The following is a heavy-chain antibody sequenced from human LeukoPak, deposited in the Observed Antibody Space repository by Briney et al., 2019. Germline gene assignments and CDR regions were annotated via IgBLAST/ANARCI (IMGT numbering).Heavy chain of an antibody. Sequence: GGSLRLSCVASGFAFRNYWMYWARQGPGKVLVWLSRINPDGSTTTYADSVKGRSTISRDNANRILSLHINSLRVEDSAIYYCARGGKLGPTALASWGQGSLVVVSS. V-gene: IGHV3-74*01. CDR2: INPDGSTT. CDR1: GFAFRNYW. CDR3: ARGGKLGPTALAS. D-gene: IGHD1-26*01. J-gene: IGHJ5*02.